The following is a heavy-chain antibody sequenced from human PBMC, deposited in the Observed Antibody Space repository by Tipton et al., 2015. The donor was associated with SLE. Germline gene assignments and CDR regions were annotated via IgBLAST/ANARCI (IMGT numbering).Heavy chain of an antibody. CDR3: ARQPIAAAGTSNYFDY. CDR1: GGSISSYY. J-gene: IGHJ4*02. V-gene: IGHV4-59*08. Sequence: TLSLTCTVSGGSISSYYWSWIRQPPGKGLEWIGYIYYSGSTNYNPSLKSRVTISVDTSKNQFSLELSSVTAADTAVYYCARQPIAAAGTSNYFDYWGQGTLVTVSS. CDR2: IYYSGST. D-gene: IGHD6-13*01.